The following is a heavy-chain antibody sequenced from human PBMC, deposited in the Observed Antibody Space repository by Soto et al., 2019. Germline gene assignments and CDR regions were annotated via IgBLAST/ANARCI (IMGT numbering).Heavy chain of an antibody. CDR1: GFTFSSYG. D-gene: IGHD6-6*01. V-gene: IGHV3-30*18. CDR3: AKDYSIAARYFDY. CDR2: ISYDGSNK. J-gene: IGHJ4*02. Sequence: SLRLSCAASGFTFSSYGMHWVRQAPGKGLEWVAVISYDGSNKYYADSVKGRFTISRDNSKNTLYVQMNSLRAEDTAVYYCAKDYSIAARYFDYWGQGTLVTVSS.